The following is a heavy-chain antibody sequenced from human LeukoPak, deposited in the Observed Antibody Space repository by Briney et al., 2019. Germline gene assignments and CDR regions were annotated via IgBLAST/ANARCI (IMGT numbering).Heavy chain of an antibody. D-gene: IGHD6-13*01. CDR1: GYTFTNHG. V-gene: IGHV1-8*01. Sequence: ASVKVSCKASGYTFTNHGFNWMRQASGQGLEWMGWMNPNSGATGYAQKFQGRVTMTRDTSISTAYMELSSLTSEDTAVYYCARDGRGAAAADDPLDLWGQGTTVTVSS. CDR2: MNPNSGAT. CDR3: ARDGRGAAAADDPLDL. J-gene: IGHJ3*01.